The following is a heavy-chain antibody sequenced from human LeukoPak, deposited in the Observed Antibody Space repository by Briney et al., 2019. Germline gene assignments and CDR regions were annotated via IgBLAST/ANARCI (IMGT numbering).Heavy chain of an antibody. CDR2: IHSADSNT. Sequence: GESLKISCKDSGYGFTNYWIGWVRQMPGKGLEWMGIIHSADSNTKYSPSFQGQVTIPADKSISTAYLQWSGLKASDTAMYYCAGARHGDYRWDYWGQGTLVTVSS. J-gene: IGHJ4*02. CDR1: GYGFTNYW. D-gene: IGHD4-17*01. V-gene: IGHV5-51*01. CDR3: AGARHGDYRWDY.